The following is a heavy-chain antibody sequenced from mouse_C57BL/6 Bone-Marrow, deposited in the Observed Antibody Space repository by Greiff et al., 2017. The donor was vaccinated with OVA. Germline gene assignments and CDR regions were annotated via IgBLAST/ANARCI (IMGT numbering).Heavy chain of an antibody. J-gene: IGHJ3*01. V-gene: IGHV1-9*01. CDR3: ASFFAY. Sequence: QVQLKQSGAELMKPGASVKLSCKATGYTFTGYWIEWIGEILPGSGSTNYNEKFKGKATFTADTSSNTAYMQLSSLTTEDSAIYYCASFFAYWGQGTLVTVSA. CDR1: GYTFTGYW. CDR2: ILPGSGST.